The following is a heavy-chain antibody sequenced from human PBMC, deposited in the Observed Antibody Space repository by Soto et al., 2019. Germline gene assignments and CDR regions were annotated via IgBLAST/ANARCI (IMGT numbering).Heavy chain of an antibody. Sequence: EVQLVESAGGLVKPGGSLRLSCVASGFSFNEAWMNWVRQAPGEGLEWVGRIKTSAGGGATDYAAPVQGRFTISRDESKNALYLHMNSLITEDTAIYYCTTGSVEGIWGQGTTVTVSS. CDR2: IKTSAGGGAT. V-gene: IGHV3-15*07. CDR3: TTGSVEGI. J-gene: IGHJ6*02. CDR1: GFSFNEAW. D-gene: IGHD2-15*01.